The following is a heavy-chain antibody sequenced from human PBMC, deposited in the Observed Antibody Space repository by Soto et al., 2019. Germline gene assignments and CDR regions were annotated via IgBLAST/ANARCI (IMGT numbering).Heavy chain of an antibody. V-gene: IGHV1-24*01. CDR3: ATGPRIVGATYWFDP. D-gene: IGHD1-26*01. Sequence: PSVKVSCKVSGYTLTELSMHWVRQAPGKGLEWMGGFDPEDGETIYAQKFQGRVTMTEDTSTDTAYMELSSLRSEDTAVYYCATGPRIVGATYWFDPWGQGTLVTVSS. CDR1: GYTLTELS. J-gene: IGHJ5*02. CDR2: FDPEDGET.